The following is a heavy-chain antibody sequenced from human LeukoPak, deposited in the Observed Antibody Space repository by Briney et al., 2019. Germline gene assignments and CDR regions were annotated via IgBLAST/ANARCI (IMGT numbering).Heavy chain of an antibody. J-gene: IGHJ4*02. CDR1: GGSIRRYY. Sequence: PSETLSLTCTVSGGSIRRYYWSWIRQPPGKGLEWIGYIYYSGSTNYNPSLKSRVTISVDTSKNQFSLKLSSVTAADTAVYYCARGGVYDFWSGSDGTFDYWGQGTLVTVSS. D-gene: IGHD3-3*01. V-gene: IGHV4-59*01. CDR2: IYYSGST. CDR3: ARGGVYDFWSGSDGTFDY.